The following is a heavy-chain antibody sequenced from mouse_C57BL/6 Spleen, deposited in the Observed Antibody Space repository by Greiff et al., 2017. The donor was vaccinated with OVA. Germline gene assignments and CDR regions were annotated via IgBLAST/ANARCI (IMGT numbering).Heavy chain of an antibody. Sequence: VKLQESGAELVRPGSSVKLSCKASGYTFTSYWMHWVKQRPIQGLEWIGNIDPSDSETHYNQKFKDKATLTVDKSSSTAYMQLSSLTSEDSAVYYCARGGEYDGDPRAMDYWGQGTSVTVSS. D-gene: IGHD2-12*01. CDR1: GYTFTSYW. J-gene: IGHJ4*01. V-gene: IGHV1-52*01. CDR3: ARGGEYDGDPRAMDY. CDR2: IDPSDSET.